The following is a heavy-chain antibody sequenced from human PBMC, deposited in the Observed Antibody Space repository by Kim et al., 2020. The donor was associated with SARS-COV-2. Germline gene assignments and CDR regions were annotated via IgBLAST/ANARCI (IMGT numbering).Heavy chain of an antibody. J-gene: IGHJ4*02. Sequence: SVKGRFTISRDNSKNTLYLQMNSLRAEDTAVYYCARAGDYCNNGVCGFDYWGQGTLVTVSS. V-gene: IGHV3-30*01. D-gene: IGHD2-8*01. CDR3: ARAGDYCNNGVCGFDY.